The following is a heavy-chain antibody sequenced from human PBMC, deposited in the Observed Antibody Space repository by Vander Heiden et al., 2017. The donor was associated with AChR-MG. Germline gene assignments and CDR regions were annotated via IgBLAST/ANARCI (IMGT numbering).Heavy chain of an antibody. CDR1: GYTFTSYG. V-gene: IGHV1-18*01. CDR2: ISAYNGNT. D-gene: IGHD6-19*01. CDR3: ARVGQGYSSGWYGGEPPGY. Sequence: QVQLVQSGAEVKKPGASVKVSCKASGYTFTSYGISWVRQAPGQGLEWMGWISAYNGNTDYAQKLQGRVTMTTDTSTSTAYMELRSLRSDDTAVYYCARVGQGYSSGWYGGEPPGYWGQGTLVTVSS. J-gene: IGHJ4*02.